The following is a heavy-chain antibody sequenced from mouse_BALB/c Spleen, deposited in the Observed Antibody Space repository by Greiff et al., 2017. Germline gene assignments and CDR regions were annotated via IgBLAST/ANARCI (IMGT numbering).Heavy chain of an antibody. CDR2: IDPANGNT. CDR3: ASERGYNGILAMDY. D-gene: IGHD1-1*01. J-gene: IGHJ4*01. V-gene: IGHV14-3*02. CDR1: GFNIKDTY. Sequence: VQLQQSGAELVKPGASVKLSCTASGFNIKDTYMHWVKQRPEQGLEWIGRIDPANGNTKYDPKFQGKATITADTSSNTAYLQLSSLTSEDTAVYYCASERGYNGILAMDYWGQGTSDTVSS.